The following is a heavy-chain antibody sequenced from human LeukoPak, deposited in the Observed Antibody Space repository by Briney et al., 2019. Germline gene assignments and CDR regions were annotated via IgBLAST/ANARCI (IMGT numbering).Heavy chain of an antibody. J-gene: IGHJ3*02. CDR2: IIPILGIA. CDR1: GGTFCSYA. D-gene: IGHD5-24*01. CDR3: ARVGDGQDAFDI. Sequence: SVKVSCKASGGTFCSYAISWVRQAPGQGLEWMGRIIPILGIANYAQKFQGRVTITADKSTSTAYMELSSLRSEDTAVYYCARVGDGQDAFDIWGQGTMVTVSS. V-gene: IGHV1-69*04.